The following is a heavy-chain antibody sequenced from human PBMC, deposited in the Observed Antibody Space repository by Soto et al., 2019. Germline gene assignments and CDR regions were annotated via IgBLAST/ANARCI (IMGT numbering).Heavy chain of an antibody. J-gene: IGHJ5*02. Sequence: QVQLQQWGAGLLKPSETLSLTCAVYGGSFSGYYWSWIRQPPGKGLEWIGEINHSGSTNYNPSLKSRVTISVDTSKNQFSLKLRSVTAADTAVYYCAATKFGDLLSNWVDPWGQGTLVTVSS. CDR2: INHSGST. V-gene: IGHV4-34*01. CDR1: GGSFSGYY. CDR3: AATKFGDLLSNWVDP. D-gene: IGHD3-10*01.